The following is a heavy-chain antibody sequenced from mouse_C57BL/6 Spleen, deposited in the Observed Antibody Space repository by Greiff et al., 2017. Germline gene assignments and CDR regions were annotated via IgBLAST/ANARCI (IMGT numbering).Heavy chain of an antibody. D-gene: IGHD3-2*02. J-gene: IGHJ3*01. Sequence: QVQLQQPGTELVKPGASVKLSCKASGYTFTSYWMHWVKQRPGQGLEWIGNINPSNGGTNYNEKFKSKATLTVDKSSSTAYMQLSSLTSEDSAVYYCASPGKDSSGYVGFAYWGQGTLVTVSA. CDR3: ASPGKDSSGYVGFAY. CDR2: INPSNGGT. V-gene: IGHV1-53*01. CDR1: GYTFTSYW.